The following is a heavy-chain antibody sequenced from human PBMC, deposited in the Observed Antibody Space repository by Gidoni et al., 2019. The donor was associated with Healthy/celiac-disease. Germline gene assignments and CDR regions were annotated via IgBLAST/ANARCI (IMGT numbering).Heavy chain of an antibody. CDR1: GFNFSSYA. Sequence: EVQLLESGGGLVQPGGSLRLSCAASGFNFSSYAMSWVRQAPGKGLEWVSAISGSGGSTYYADSVKGRFTISRDNSKNTLYLQMNSLRAEDTAVYYCAKATVVVVAATTFDYWGQGTLVTVSS. D-gene: IGHD2-15*01. CDR3: AKATVVVVAATTFDY. J-gene: IGHJ4*02. CDR2: ISGSGGST. V-gene: IGHV3-23*01.